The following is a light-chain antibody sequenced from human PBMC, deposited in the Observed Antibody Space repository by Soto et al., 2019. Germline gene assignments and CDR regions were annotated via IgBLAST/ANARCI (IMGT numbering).Light chain of an antibody. J-gene: IGKJ5*01. CDR1: QSVSSY. Sequence: FTQSPATPSLSSGERATLSFRASQSVSSYLAWYQQKPGQAPRLLIYGASSRATGIPDRFSGSGSGTDFTLTISRLEPEDFAVYYCQQYGSFWITFGQGTRLEIK. V-gene: IGKV3-20*01. CDR3: QQYGSFWIT. CDR2: GAS.